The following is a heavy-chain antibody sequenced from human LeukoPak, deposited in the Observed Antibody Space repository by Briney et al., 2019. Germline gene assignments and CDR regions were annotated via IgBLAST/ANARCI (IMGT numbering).Heavy chain of an antibody. V-gene: IGHV3-74*01. J-gene: IGHJ6*03. CDR1: GFTFSSYW. CDR2: INSDGSST. D-gene: IGHD1-26*01. CDR3: ARDPYSGSYGPYYYYYMDV. Sequence: GGSLRLSCAASGFTFSSYWMHWVRQAPGKGLVWVSRINSDGSSTIYADSVKGRFTISRDNAKNSLYLQMDSLRVEDTAVYYCARDPYSGSYGPYYYYYMDVWGKGTTVTISS.